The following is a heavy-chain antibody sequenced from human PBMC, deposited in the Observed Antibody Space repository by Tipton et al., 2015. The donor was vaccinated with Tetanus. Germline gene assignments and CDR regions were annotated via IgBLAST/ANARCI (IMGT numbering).Heavy chain of an antibody. CDR2: IKQDGSEK. D-gene: IGHD3-3*01. V-gene: IGHV3-7*03. CDR1: GFTFSSYW. CDR3: ASDDFWSGCPGVGLCYFYGRGV. J-gene: IGHJ6*02. Sequence: SLRLSCAASGFTFSSYWMSWVRQAPGKGLEWVANIKQDGSEKYYVDSVKGRFTISRDNAKNSLYLQMNSLRAEDKAVYYCASDDFWSGCPGVGLCYFYGRGVLGQGTTVTVSS.